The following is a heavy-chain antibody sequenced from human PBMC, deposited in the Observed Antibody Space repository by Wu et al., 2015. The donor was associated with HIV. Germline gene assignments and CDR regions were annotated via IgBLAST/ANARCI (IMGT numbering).Heavy chain of an antibody. D-gene: IGHD3-16*01. CDR2: ISPKTGGT. V-gene: IGHV1-2*02. J-gene: IGHJ3*01. CDR1: GFPFAASY. CDR3: ARGRSNVDPHEALDL. Sequence: QVQLVQSGAELKKPLASVKVSCKTSGFPFAASYIHWVRQAPGQGLEWMGWISPKTGGTVYAHKFQGRVTMTEDRSINTAYMEMTRLGSDDTAVYYCARGRSNVDPHEALDLWGQGDHGHRLF.